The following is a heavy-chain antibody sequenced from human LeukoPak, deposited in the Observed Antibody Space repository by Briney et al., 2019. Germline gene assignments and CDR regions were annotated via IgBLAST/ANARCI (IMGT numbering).Heavy chain of an antibody. V-gene: IGHV1-69*01. CDR3: ARDEQDSSSWYSRWFDP. CDR1: GGTFNNYD. CDR2: IIPIFGTA. D-gene: IGHD6-13*01. Sequence: GSSVKVSCRASGGTFNNYDISWVRQAPGQGLESMGGIIPIFGTANYSQKFQGRVTITADESTSTAYMELSNLRSEDTAVYYCARDEQDSSSWYSRWFDPWGQGTLVTVSS. J-gene: IGHJ5*02.